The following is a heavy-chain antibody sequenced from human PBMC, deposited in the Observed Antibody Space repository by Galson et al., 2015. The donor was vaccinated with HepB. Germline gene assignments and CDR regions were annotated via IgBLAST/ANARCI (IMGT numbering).Heavy chain of an antibody. CDR2: IRWDGSRI. J-gene: IGHJ4*01. D-gene: IGHD3-16*01. V-gene: IGHV3-9*01. CDR3: AKGEITFGGVSVPIDH. Sequence: SLRLSCAASGFTFNAYGMTWVRQVPGKRLEWVSGIRWDGSRIGYADSVRGRFTISRDNAKNSLYLQMNSRRAEDTALYYCAKGEITFGGVSVPIDHWGQGALVPGSS. CDR1: GFTFNAYG.